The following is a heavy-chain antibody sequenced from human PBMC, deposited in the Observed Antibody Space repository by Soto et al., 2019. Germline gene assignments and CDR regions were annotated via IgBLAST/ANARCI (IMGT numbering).Heavy chain of an antibody. CDR1: GFTFRSFT. Sequence: GGSLRLSCAASGFTFRSFTMNWVRQAPGKGLEWVSTISSNSAYIYYTDALRGRFTISRDNAKNSLHLQMNSLRAEDTAVYYCTRDASRGSSARGWFDPWGPGTLVTVSS. CDR3: TRDASRGSSARGWFDP. V-gene: IGHV3-21*01. CDR2: ISSNSAYI. D-gene: IGHD6-13*01. J-gene: IGHJ5*02.